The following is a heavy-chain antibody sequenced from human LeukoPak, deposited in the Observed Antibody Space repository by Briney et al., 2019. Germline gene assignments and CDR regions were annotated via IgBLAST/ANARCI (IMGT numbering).Heavy chain of an antibody. V-gene: IGHV3-23*01. CDR2: ISGSGGST. CDR3: ARAGYGDSVRYYGMDV. J-gene: IGHJ6*02. Sequence: PGGSLRLSCAASGFTFSSYAMSWVRQAPGKGLEWVSAISGSGGSTYYADSVKGRFTISRDNAKNSLYLQMNSLRAEDTAVYYCARAGYGDSVRYYGMDVWGQGTTVTVSS. CDR1: GFTFSSYA. D-gene: IGHD4-17*01.